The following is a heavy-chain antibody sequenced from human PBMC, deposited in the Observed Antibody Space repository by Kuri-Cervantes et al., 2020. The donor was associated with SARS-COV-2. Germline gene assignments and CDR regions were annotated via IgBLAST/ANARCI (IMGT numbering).Heavy chain of an antibody. CDR2: ISGSGGST. D-gene: IGHD2-15*01. J-gene: IGHJ3*02. CDR3: AKRSSYCSGGSCSFGAFDI. Sequence: GESLKISCAASGFTFSSYAMSWVRQAPGKGLEWVSAISGSGGSTYYADSVKGRFTISSDNSKNTLYLQMNSLRAEDTAVYYFAKRSSYCSGGSCSFGAFDIWGQGTMVTVSS. V-gene: IGHV3-23*01. CDR1: GFTFSSYA.